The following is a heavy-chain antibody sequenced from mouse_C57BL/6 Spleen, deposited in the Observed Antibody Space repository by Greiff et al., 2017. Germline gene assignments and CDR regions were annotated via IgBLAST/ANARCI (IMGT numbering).Heavy chain of an antibody. CDR3: AREDYGSNYFDY. CDR2: ISSGGSYT. J-gene: IGHJ2*01. CDR1: GFTFSSYG. V-gene: IGHV5-6*01. Sequence: EVKLMESGGDLVKPGGSLKLSCAASGFTFSSYGMSWVRQTPDKRLEWVATISSGGSYTYYPDSVKGRFPISRDNAKNTLYLQMSSLKSEDTAMYYCAREDYGSNYFDYWGQGTTLTVSS. D-gene: IGHD1-1*01.